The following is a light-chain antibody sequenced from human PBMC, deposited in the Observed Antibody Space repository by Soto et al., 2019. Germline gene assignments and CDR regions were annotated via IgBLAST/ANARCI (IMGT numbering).Light chain of an antibody. V-gene: IGKV3-20*01. CDR3: QQCGSSPIT. CDR2: DAS. Sequence: EIILTQSPDTLSLSPGERATLSCRASQSISAYLAWYQQKPGQAPRLLIYDASNRATGIPARFSGSGSGTDFTLTISRLEPEDFAVYYCQQCGSSPITFGQGARLEI. CDR1: QSISAY. J-gene: IGKJ5*01.